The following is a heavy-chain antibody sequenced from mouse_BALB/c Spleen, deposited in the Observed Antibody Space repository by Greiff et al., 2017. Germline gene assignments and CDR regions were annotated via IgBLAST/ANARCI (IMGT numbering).Heavy chain of an antibody. Sequence: EVKLMESGGGLVQPGGSRKLSCAASGFTFSSFGMHWVRQAPEKGLEWVAYISSGSSTIYYADTVKGRFTISRDNPKNTLFLQMTSLRSEDTAMYYCARDLLRPYAMDYWGQGTSVTVSS. CDR3: ARDLLRPYAMDY. D-gene: IGHD1-2*01. J-gene: IGHJ4*01. V-gene: IGHV5-17*02. CDR2: ISSGSSTI. CDR1: GFTFSSFG.